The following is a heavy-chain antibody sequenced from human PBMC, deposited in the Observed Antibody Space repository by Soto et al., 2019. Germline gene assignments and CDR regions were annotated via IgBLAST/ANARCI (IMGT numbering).Heavy chain of an antibody. CDR1: GGSFSGYY. J-gene: IGHJ5*02. CDR2: INHSGST. V-gene: IGHV4-34*01. CDR3: ARGSYIVVVPAARRYNWFDP. D-gene: IGHD2-2*01. Sequence: SETLSLTCAVYGGSFSGYYLSWIRQPPGKGLERIGEINHSGSTNYNPSLKSRVTISVDTSKNQFSLKLSSVTAADTAVYYCARGSYIVVVPAARRYNWFDPWGQGTLVTVSS.